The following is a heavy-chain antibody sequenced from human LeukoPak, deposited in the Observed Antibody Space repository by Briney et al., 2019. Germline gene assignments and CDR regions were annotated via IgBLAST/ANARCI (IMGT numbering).Heavy chain of an antibody. V-gene: IGHV3-66*01. CDR2: IYTDGTT. CDR3: AELGITMIGGV. J-gene: IGHJ6*04. Sequence: PGWSLRLSCAASGFTVSSNYMSWVRQAPGKGLEWVSVIYTDGTTHYADSVKGRFTIYRDSSKNTQYLQMSSLRADDTAVYYCAELGITMIGGVWGKGATVTISS. CDR1: GFTVSSNY. D-gene: IGHD3-10*02.